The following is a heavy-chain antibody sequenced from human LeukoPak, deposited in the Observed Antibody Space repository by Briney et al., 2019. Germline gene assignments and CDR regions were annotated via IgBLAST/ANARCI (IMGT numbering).Heavy chain of an antibody. Sequence: GGSLRLSCAASGFTFSSYSMNWVRQAPGKGLEWVSYISSSSSTIYYADSVKGRFTISRDNAKNSLYLQMSSLRDEDTAVYYCARGALLWFGELFKHFDYWGQGTLVTVSS. CDR2: ISSSSSTI. D-gene: IGHD3-10*01. CDR3: ARGALLWFGELFKHFDY. J-gene: IGHJ4*02. CDR1: GFTFSSYS. V-gene: IGHV3-48*02.